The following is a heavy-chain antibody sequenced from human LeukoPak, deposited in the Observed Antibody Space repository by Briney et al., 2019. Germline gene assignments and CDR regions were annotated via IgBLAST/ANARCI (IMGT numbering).Heavy chain of an antibody. J-gene: IGHJ6*02. V-gene: IGHV3-21*01. CDR3: ARGHSSSYYYGMDV. CDR2: ISSSSSYI. CDR1: GFTFSSYS. D-gene: IGHD2-21*01. Sequence: KTGGSLRLSCAASGFTFSSYSMNWVRQAPGKGLEWVSSISSSSSYIYYADSVKGRFTISRDNSKNTLYLQMDSLRAEDTAVYYCARGHSSSYYYGMDVWGQGTTVTVSS.